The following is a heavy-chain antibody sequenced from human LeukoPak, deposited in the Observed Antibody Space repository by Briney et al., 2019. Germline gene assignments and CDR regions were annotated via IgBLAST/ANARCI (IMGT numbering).Heavy chain of an antibody. CDR3: ARESIAVAGAPFDY. J-gene: IGHJ4*02. D-gene: IGHD6-19*01. Sequence: GGSLRLSCAASGFSFNYYWIYWVRQAPGKGLVWVSRINGDASSVAYADSVKGRFTISRDNAKNTVYLQMNSLRAEDTAVYYCARESIAVAGAPFDYWGQGTLVTVSS. CDR1: GFSFNYYW. CDR2: INGDASSV. V-gene: IGHV3-74*01.